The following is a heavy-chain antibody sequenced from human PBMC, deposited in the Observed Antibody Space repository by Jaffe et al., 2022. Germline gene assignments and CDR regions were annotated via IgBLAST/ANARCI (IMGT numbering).Heavy chain of an antibody. CDR2: ISSSSSTI. Sequence: EVQLVESGGGLVQPGGSLRLSCAASGFTFSSYSMNWVRQAPGKGLEWVSYISSSSSTIYYADSVKGRFTISRDNAKNSLYLQMNSLRAEDTAVYYCARDLSPYYDYIWGSYRGFDYWGQGTLVTVSS. D-gene: IGHD3-16*02. J-gene: IGHJ4*02. CDR3: ARDLSPYYDYIWGSYRGFDY. CDR1: GFTFSSYS. V-gene: IGHV3-48*01.